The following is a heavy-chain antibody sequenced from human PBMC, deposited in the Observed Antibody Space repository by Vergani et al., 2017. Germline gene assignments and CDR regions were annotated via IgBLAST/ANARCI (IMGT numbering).Heavy chain of an antibody. V-gene: IGHV4-31*11. J-gene: IGHJ6*03. CDR2: IFYSVTT. D-gene: IGHD6-25*01. CDR1: GGSISSGDHC. CDR3: ARVDTQVPATSHFYYMDV. Sequence: QVQLQESGPGVVKPSQTLSLTCAVSGGSISSGDHCWTWIRQRPGKGLEWIGYIFYSVTTYDNPSLRSRLTISVDTSQNQFSLKLRSVTAADTAVYYCARVDTQVPATSHFYYMDVWGKGTTVVVSS.